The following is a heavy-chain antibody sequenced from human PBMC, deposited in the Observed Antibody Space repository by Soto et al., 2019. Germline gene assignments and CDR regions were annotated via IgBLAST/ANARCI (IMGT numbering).Heavy chain of an antibody. D-gene: IGHD1-26*01. J-gene: IGHJ4*02. CDR3: ARGLGGRRRGKSFDY. CDR2: INPSGGST. V-gene: IGHV1-46*03. CDR1: GYTFTSYY. Sequence: ASVKVSCKASGYTFTSYYMHWVRQAPGQGLEWMGIINPSGGSTSYAQKFQGRVTMTRDTSTSTVYMELSSLRSEDTAVYYCARGLGGRRRGKSFDYWGQGTLVTVSS.